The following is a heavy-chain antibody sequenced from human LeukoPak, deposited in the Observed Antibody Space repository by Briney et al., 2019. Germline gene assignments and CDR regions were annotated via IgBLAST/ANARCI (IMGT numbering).Heavy chain of an antibody. J-gene: IGHJ4*02. CDR1: GFTFSSFS. Sequence: GGSLRLSCAASGFTFSSFSMNWVSQAPGKGLEWVSYISFTSTTIYYADSVKGRFSISRDNARNSLYLKMNSLRHEDTAVYYCARGETAVTSNLDHWGQGTLVTVSS. CDR2: ISFTSTTI. CDR3: ARGETAVTSNLDH. V-gene: IGHV3-48*02. D-gene: IGHD4-17*01.